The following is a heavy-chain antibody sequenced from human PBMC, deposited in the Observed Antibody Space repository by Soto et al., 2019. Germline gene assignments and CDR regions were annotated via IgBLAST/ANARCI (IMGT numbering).Heavy chain of an antibody. V-gene: IGHV1-18*01. CDR1: GYTFTSYG. D-gene: IGHD2-15*01. J-gene: IGHJ3*02. CDR2: ISAYNGNT. Sequence: QVQLVQSGAEVKKPGASVKVSCKASGYTFTSYGISWVRQAPGQGLEWMGWISAYNGNTHYAQKLQGRVTMTTDTSTSTAYMELRSLSSDDTAVYYCAREGYCSGGSCSTDAFDIWGQGTMVTVSS. CDR3: AREGYCSGGSCSTDAFDI.